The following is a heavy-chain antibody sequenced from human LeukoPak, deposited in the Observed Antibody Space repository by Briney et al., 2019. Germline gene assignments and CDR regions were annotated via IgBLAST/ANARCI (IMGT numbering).Heavy chain of an antibody. Sequence: SGGSLRLSCAASGFTFSSYWMSWVRQAPGKGLEWVANIKQDGSEKYYVDSVKGRFTISRDNAKNSLYLQMNSLRAEDTAVYYCARGRYGSGSPSLFDYWDQGTLVTVSS. D-gene: IGHD3-10*01. CDR2: IKQDGSEK. CDR3: ARGRYGSGSPSLFDY. V-gene: IGHV3-7*03. J-gene: IGHJ4*02. CDR1: GFTFSSYW.